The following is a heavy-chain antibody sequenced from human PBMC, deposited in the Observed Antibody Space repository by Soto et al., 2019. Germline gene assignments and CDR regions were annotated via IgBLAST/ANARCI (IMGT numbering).Heavy chain of an antibody. D-gene: IGHD6-19*01. CDR2: ISHDGSNQ. Sequence: QVQLVESGGGVVQPRRSLRLSCAASGFSFSNYGMHWVRQAQGKGLEWVAVISHDGSNQYHADSVEGRVTISRDNSKNTVYLQMNSLRAEDTAVYYCAKDESSGWYRGPDYWGQGTLVTVSS. CDR3: AKDESSGWYRGPDY. CDR1: GFSFSNYG. V-gene: IGHV3-30*18. J-gene: IGHJ4*02.